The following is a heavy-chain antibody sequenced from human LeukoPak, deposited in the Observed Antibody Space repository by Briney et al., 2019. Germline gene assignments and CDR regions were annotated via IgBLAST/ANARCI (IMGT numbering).Heavy chain of an antibody. Sequence: GGSLDLSFQASGFTSRDYYMAWIGRPPGKGLEGVPSIPTSGSSIYYADSVKGRFTMSRDNAKKSLYLQMNSLRAEDTAVYYCARAKYDSSGYYYSGFDIWGQGTMVTVSS. CDR1: GFTSRDYY. D-gene: IGHD3-22*01. CDR3: ARAKYDSSGYYYSGFDI. CDR2: IPTSGSSI. V-gene: IGHV3-11*04. J-gene: IGHJ3*02.